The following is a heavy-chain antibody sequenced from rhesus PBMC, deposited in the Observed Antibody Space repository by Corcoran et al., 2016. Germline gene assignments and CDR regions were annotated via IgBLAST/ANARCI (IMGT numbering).Heavy chain of an antibody. J-gene: IGHJ4*01. V-gene: IGHV4S7*01. Sequence: QVQLQESGPGVVQPSETLSLTCAVSGGSISGYYLWSWLRPHPGKGLEWIGSIYGGSGSTSYNPTLKRRVISSIDKSKNQFSLKLSSVTAADTAVYYCARDLEYSSWWYLAYWGQGVLVTVSA. D-gene: IGHD6-13*01. CDR1: GGSISGYYL. CDR2: IYGGSGST. CDR3: ARDLEYSSWWYLAY.